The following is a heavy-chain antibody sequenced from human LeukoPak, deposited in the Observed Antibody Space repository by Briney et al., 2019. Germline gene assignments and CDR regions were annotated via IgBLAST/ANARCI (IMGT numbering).Heavy chain of an antibody. CDR3: ARLGDYPGY. CDR2: IYYSGST. D-gene: IGHD4-17*01. CDR1: GGSISSSSYY. Sequence: PSETLSLTCTVSGGSISSSSYYWGWIRQPPGKGLEWIGSIYYSGSTYYNPSLKSRVTISVDTSKNQFSLKLSSVTAADTAVYYCARLGDYPGYWGQGTLVTVSS. J-gene: IGHJ4*02. V-gene: IGHV4-39*01.